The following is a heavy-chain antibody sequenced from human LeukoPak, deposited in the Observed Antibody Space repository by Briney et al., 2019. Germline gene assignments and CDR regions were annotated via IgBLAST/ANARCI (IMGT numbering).Heavy chain of an antibody. D-gene: IGHD6-19*01. V-gene: IGHV3-20*04. J-gene: IGHJ4*02. CDR1: GFTFDDYG. CDR2: INWNGGST. Sequence: GGSLRLSCAASGFTFDDYGMSWVRQAPGKGLEWVSGINWNGGSTGYADSVKGRFTISRDNAKNSLYLQMNSLRAEDTAVYYCARERSWSVAAQFDYWGQGTLVTVSS. CDR3: ARERSWSVAAQFDY.